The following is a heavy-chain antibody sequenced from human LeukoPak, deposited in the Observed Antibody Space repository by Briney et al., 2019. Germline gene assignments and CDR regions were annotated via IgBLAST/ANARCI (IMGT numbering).Heavy chain of an antibody. CDR1: GSTFSSYW. CDR2: IKQDGSEK. J-gene: IGHJ4*02. Sequence: PGGSLRLSCAASGSTFSSYWMSWVRRAPGKGLEWVANIKQDGSEKYYVDSVKGRFTISRDNAKNSLYLQMNSLRAEDTAVYYCAREDGRDCYDWGQGTLVTVSS. CDR3: AREDGRDCYD. D-gene: IGHD2-21*02. V-gene: IGHV3-7*01.